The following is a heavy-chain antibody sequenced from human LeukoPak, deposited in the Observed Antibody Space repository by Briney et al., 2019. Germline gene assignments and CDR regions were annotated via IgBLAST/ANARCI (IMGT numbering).Heavy chain of an antibody. J-gene: IGHJ5*02. V-gene: IGHV1-69*06. CDR3: ATSYGDYSLYNWFDP. CDR1: GDTFSSSA. CDR2: IIPIFATA. D-gene: IGHD4-17*01. Sequence: SVKVSCKASGDTFSSSAISWVRQAPGQGLEWMGGIIPIFATADYAQKFQGRVTITADKSTSTAYMELSSLRSEDTAVYYCATSYGDYSLYNWFDPWGQGTLVTVSS.